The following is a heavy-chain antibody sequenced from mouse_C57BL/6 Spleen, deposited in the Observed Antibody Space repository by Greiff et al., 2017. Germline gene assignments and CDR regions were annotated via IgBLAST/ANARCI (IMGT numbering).Heavy chain of an antibody. V-gene: IGHV5-12*01. D-gene: IGHD4-1*01. J-gene: IGHJ3*01. CDR3: ARQGNWDATFAY. Sequence: EVKVVESGGGLVQPGGSLKLSCAASGFTFSDYYMYWVRQTPEKRLAWVAYISNGGGSTYYPDTVKGRFTISRDNAKNTLYLQMSRLKSEDTAMYYCARQGNWDATFAYWGQGTLVTVSA. CDR1: GFTFSDYY. CDR2: ISNGGGST.